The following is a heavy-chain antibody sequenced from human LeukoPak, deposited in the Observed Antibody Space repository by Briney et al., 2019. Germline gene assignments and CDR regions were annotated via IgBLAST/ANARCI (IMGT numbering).Heavy chain of an antibody. V-gene: IGHV1-69*06. CDR1: GGTFSSYA. J-gene: IGHJ3*02. CDR3: ARERYYYDSSGYSGDI. CDR2: IIPIFGTA. D-gene: IGHD3-22*01. Sequence: SVKLSCNASGGTFSSYAISWVRQAPGQGLELMGRIIPIFGTATYAQKFQGRVTITADKSTSTDYMELSSLRCEDTAVYYCARERYYYDSSGYSGDIWGQGKMVTVSS.